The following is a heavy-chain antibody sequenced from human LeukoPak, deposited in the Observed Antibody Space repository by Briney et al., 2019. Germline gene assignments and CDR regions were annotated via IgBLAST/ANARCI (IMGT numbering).Heavy chain of an antibody. V-gene: IGHV3-30*18. CDR1: GFRFSRSV. CDR2: ISYDGSNK. D-gene: IGHD1-26*01. J-gene: IGHJ4*02. CDR3: AKFYSGSYKGGDDY. Sequence: GGSLRLSCAASGFRFSRSVMHRVRQAPGKGLEWVAVISYDGSNKYYADSMKGRFTISRDNSKNTLYMQMNSLRAEDTAVYYCAKFYSGSYKGGDDYWGQGTLVTVSS.